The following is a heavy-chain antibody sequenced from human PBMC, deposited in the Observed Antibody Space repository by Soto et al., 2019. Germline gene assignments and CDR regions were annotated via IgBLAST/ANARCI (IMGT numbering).Heavy chain of an antibody. CDR3: ARGYCGGDCYHIDAFDI. J-gene: IGHJ3*02. CDR2: IKQDGSEK. CDR1: GFTFSSYW. D-gene: IGHD2-21*01. V-gene: IGHV3-7*01. Sequence: EVQLVESGGGLVQPGGSLRLSCAASGFTFSSYWMSWVRQAPGKGLEWVANIKQDGSEKYYVDSVKGRFTISRDNAKNSLYLQMNSLRAEDTAVYYCARGYCGGDCYHIDAFDIWGQGTRVTVSS.